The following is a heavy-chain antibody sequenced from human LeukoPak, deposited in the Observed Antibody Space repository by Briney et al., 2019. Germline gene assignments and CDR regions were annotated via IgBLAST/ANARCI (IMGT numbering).Heavy chain of an antibody. J-gene: IGHJ3*02. D-gene: IGHD4-23*01. CDR2: IKSKTDGGTT. V-gene: IGHV3-15*01. CDR1: GFTFSNAW. CDR3: TTVDHQQGVYGGNLWAFDI. Sequence: GGSLRLSCAASGFTFSNAWMSWVRQAPGKGLEWVGRIKSKTDGGTTDYAAPVKGRFTISRDDSKNTLYLQMNSLKTEDTAVYYCTTVDHQQGVYGGNLWAFDIWGQGTMVTVSS.